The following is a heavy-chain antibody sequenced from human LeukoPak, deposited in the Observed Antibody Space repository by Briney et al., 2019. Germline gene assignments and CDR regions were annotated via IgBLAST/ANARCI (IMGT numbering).Heavy chain of an antibody. V-gene: IGHV4-59*01. CDR3: ARSRLWFGESGKGYYFDY. J-gene: IGHJ4*02. Sequence: SETLSPTCTVSGGSISSYYWSWIRQPPGKGLEWIGYIYYSGSTNYNPSLKSRVTISVDTSKNQFSLKPSSVTAADMAVYYCARSRLWFGESGKGYYFDYWGQGTLVTVSS. CDR1: GGSISSYY. CDR2: IYYSGST. D-gene: IGHD3-10*01.